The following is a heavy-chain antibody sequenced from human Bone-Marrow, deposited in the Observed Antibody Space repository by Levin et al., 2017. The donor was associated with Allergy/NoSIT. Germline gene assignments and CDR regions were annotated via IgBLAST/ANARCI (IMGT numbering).Heavy chain of an antibody. CDR2: IYYSGST. D-gene: IGHD3-10*01. CDR3: ARLLSWFGEGGAFDI. V-gene: IGHV4-59*01. CDR1: GGSISSSY. J-gene: IGHJ3*02. Sequence: SQTLSLTCTVSGGSISSSYWSWIRQPPGKGLEWIGYIYYSGSTNYNPSLKSRVTISVDTSKNQFSLKLSSVTAADTAVYYCARLLSWFGEGGAFDIWGQGTMVTVSS.